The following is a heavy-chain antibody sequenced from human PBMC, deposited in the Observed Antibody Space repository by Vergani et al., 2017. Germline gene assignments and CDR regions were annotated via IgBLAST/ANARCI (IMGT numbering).Heavy chain of an antibody. D-gene: IGHD3-16*01. CDR3: AKHFRGWGIDY. V-gene: IGHV3-30*02. Sequence: VRLLESGGDLVQPGGSLRLSCATSGFTLSNYDMQWIRQGPGKGLEFVAFIQFDGSNQYYADSVKGRFTLSRDFSKNTLYLQMNSLRTDDTATYYCAKHFRGWGIDYWGQGTQVIVSS. CDR2: IQFDGSNQ. CDR1: GFTLSNYD. J-gene: IGHJ4*02.